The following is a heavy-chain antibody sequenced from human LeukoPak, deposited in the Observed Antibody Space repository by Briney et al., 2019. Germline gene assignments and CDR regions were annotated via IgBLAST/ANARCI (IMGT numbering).Heavy chain of an antibody. V-gene: IGHV4-39*01. CDR3: ARQVGARTVRGVLDY. J-gene: IGHJ4*02. CDR1: GGSISSSSYY. Sequence: SETLSLTCTVSGGSISSSSYYWGWLRQPPGKGLEWLGSIYYSASTYYNPSLKSRVTISVDTSKNQFSLKLSSVTAADTAVYYCARQVGARTVRGVLDYWGQGTLVTVSS. CDR2: IYYSAST. D-gene: IGHD3-10*02.